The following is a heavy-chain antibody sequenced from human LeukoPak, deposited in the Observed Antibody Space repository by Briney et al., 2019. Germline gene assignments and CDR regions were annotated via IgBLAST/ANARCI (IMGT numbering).Heavy chain of an antibody. J-gene: IGHJ4*02. CDR2: INHSGST. D-gene: IGHD5-18*01. CDR1: GGSFSGYY. Sequence: SETLSHTCAVYGGSFSGYYWSWIRQPPGKGLEWIGEINHSGSTNYNPSLKSRVTISVDTSKNQFSLKLSSVTAADTAVYYCARGKHTGLGYWGQGTLVTVSS. V-gene: IGHV4-34*01. CDR3: ARGKHTGLGY.